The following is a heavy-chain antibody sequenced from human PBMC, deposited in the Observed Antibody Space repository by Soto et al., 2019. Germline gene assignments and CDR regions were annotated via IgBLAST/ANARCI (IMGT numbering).Heavy chain of an antibody. D-gene: IGHD1-26*01. CDR1: GGSISSGGYY. CDR2: VYYSGST. J-gene: IGHJ4*01. Sequence: QVQLQESGPGLVKPSQTLSLTCTVSGGSISSGGYYWSWIRQHPGKGLEWIGYVYYSGSTSYNPSLKSRVSISVDTYKNQLSLKLSSVTAADTAVYYCARGSGDGSPQEDWGHGTLVTVSS. CDR3: ARGSGDGSPQED. V-gene: IGHV4-31*03.